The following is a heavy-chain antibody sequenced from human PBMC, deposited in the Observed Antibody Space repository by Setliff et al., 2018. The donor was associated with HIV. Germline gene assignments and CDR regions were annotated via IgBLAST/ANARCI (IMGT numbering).Heavy chain of an antibody. J-gene: IGHJ4*02. Sequence: SETLSLTCTVSGGSISSGNYFWSWIRQPAGKGLEWIGRIYASGSTSYNPSLKSRVTISVDTSKNQFSLKLSSVTAADTAVYYCARSSRVNCGGDCYLFDYWGQGTPVTVSS. CDR3: ARSSRVNCGGDCYLFDY. V-gene: IGHV4-61*02. CDR2: IYASGST. CDR1: GGSISSGNYF. D-gene: IGHD2-21*02.